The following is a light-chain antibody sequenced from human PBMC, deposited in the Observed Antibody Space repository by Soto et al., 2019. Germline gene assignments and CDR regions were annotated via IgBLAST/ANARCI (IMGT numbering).Light chain of an antibody. CDR1: QSVLYSSNNKNY. CDR2: WAS. CDR3: QQYYSSWT. J-gene: IGKJ1*01. Sequence: DIVMTQSPDSLAVSLGERATINCKSSQSVLYSSNNKNYLAWYQQKPGQPPKLLIYWASTRESGVPDRFSGSGSGTDFTLTISSLQAEDVAVYYLQQYYSSWTFGQGTKVEIK. V-gene: IGKV4-1*01.